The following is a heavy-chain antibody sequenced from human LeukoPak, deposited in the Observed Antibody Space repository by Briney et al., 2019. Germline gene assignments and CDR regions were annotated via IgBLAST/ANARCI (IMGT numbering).Heavy chain of an antibody. Sequence: GGSLRLSCAASGFTFSSYGMHWVRQAPGQGLVWVSRINHDGSTTNYVDSVKGRFTISRDNAKNTLYLQMNSLRAEDTAVFYCVRDRFYGMDVWGQGTTVTVSS. V-gene: IGHV3-74*01. CDR1: GFTFSSYG. CDR3: VRDRFYGMDV. CDR2: INHDGSTT. J-gene: IGHJ6*02.